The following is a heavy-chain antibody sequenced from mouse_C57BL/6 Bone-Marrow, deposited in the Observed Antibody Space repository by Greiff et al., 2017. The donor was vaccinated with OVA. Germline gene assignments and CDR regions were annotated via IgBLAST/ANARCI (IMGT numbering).Heavy chain of an antibody. D-gene: IGHD1-1*01. CDR3: ARDYGRRGFAY. Sequence: QVQLQQPGAELVKPGASVKLSCKASGYTFTSYWMHWVKQRPGRGLEWLGRIDPNSGGTKYNEKFKSKATLTVDKPSSTAYMQLSSLTSEDSAFDYCARDYGRRGFAYWGQGTLVTVSA. CDR2: IDPNSGGT. V-gene: IGHV1-72*01. J-gene: IGHJ3*01. CDR1: GYTFTSYW.